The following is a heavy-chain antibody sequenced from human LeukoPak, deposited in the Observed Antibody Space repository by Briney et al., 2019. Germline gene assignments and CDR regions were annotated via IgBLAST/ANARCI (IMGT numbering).Heavy chain of an antibody. CDR3: ARYPYSTSSWSDP. CDR1: GFTVSSDY. D-gene: IGHD6-6*01. CDR2: IYSGCGT. Sequence: PGGSLRLSCAASGFTVSSDYMSWVRQAPGKGLEWVSVIYSGCGTYYADCVRGRFTISRDNSKNTLYLQLNSLRAEDTAVYYCARYPYSTSSWSDPWGQGTLVTVSS. V-gene: IGHV3-66*01. J-gene: IGHJ5*02.